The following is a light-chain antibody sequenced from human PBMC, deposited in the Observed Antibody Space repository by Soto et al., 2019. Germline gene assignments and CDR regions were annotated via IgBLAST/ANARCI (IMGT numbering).Light chain of an antibody. Sequence: EIVLTESPATLSLSPGEGATLSCRASQSVSNYLVWYQQKPGQAPRLLIYDASNRATGIPARFSGSGSGTDVTLAISSLEPEDFAIYYCQQRSDSPITFGGGTKVEIK. CDR1: QSVSNY. J-gene: IGKJ4*01. CDR2: DAS. V-gene: IGKV3-11*01. CDR3: QQRSDSPIT.